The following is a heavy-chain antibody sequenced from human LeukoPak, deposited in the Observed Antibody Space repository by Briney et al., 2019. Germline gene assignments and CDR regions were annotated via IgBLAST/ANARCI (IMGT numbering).Heavy chain of an antibody. Sequence: PSETLSLTCAVYGGSFSGYYWSWIPQPPGKGLEWIGEINHSGSTNYNPSLKSRVTISVDTSKNQFSLKLSSVTAADTAVYYCARGGDYVPLDYWGQGTLVTVSS. J-gene: IGHJ4*02. D-gene: IGHD4-17*01. CDR2: INHSGST. V-gene: IGHV4-34*01. CDR3: ARGGDYVPLDY. CDR1: GGSFSGYY.